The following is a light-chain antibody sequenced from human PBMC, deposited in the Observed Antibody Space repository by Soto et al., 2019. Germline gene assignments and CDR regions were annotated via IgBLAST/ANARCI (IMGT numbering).Light chain of an antibody. CDR3: LQRSNWPPLLS. V-gene: IGKV3-11*01. Sequence: EIVLTQSPATLSLSPGERATLSCRASQSVTTYLAWYQQKPGQAPRLLIYDASSRATGIPARFSGGGSGTDFTLTISSLEPEDFAFYYCLQRSNWPPLLSFGGGTKVDIK. J-gene: IGKJ4*01. CDR2: DAS. CDR1: QSVTTY.